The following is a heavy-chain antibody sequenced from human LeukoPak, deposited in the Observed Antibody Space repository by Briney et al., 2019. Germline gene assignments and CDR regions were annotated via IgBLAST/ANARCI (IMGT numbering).Heavy chain of an antibody. D-gene: IGHD1-1*01. Sequence: GGSLRLSCAASGFTFSSYGMHWVRQAPGKGLEWVAVIWYDGSNKYYADSVKGRFTISRDNSKNTLYLQMNSLRAEDTAVYYCARVEAVQAFDIWGRGTMVTVSS. J-gene: IGHJ3*02. CDR2: IWYDGSNK. CDR3: ARVEAVQAFDI. CDR1: GFTFSSYG. V-gene: IGHV3-33*08.